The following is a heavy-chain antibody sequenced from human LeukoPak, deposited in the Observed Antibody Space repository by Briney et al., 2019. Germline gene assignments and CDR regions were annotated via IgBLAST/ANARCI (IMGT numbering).Heavy chain of an antibody. CDR3: ASNQQGLRYDY. J-gene: IGHJ4*02. D-gene: IGHD5-12*01. CDR1: GFNVSRNY. Sequence: PGGSLRLSCAASGFNVSRNYMSWVRQAPGKGLEWVSSISSSSSYIYYADSVKGRFTISRDNAKNSLYLQMNSLRAEDTAVYYCASNQQGLRYDYWGQGTLVTVSS. CDR2: ISSSSSYI. V-gene: IGHV3-21*01.